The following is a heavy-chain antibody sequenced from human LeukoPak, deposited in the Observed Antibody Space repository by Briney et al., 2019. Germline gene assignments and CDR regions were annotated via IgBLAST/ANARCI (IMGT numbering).Heavy chain of an antibody. Sequence: SETLSLTCAVYGGSFSGYYWSWIRQPPGKGLEWIGEINHSGSTNYNPSLKSRVTISVDTSKNQFSLKLSSVTAADTAVYYCARGDCSSTSCYTGNYYYYGMDVWGQGTTVIVSS. J-gene: IGHJ6*02. CDR1: GGSFSGYY. CDR3: ARGDCSSTSCYTGNYYYYGMDV. D-gene: IGHD2-2*02. V-gene: IGHV4-34*01. CDR2: INHSGST.